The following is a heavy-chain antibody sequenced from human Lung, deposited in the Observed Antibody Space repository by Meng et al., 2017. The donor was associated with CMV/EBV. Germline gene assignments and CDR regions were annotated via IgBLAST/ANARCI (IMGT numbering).Heavy chain of an antibody. V-gene: IGHV3-48*03. CDR2: IDSPGTTV. CDR1: QFTFSRYE. CDR3: ARGSGSDYFGAFDV. J-gene: IGHJ3*01. D-gene: IGHD1-26*01. Sequence: GSLRLSCAASQFTFSRYEMNWVRQAPGKGLEWISNIDSPGTTVYYADSVRGRFTISRDNAKNLLFLQMNSLRVDDTAVYYCARGSGSDYFGAFDVWGQGXMVTFSS.